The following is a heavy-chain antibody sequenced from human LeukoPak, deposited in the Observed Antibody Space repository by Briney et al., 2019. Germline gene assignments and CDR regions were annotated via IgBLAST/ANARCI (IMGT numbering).Heavy chain of an antibody. V-gene: IGHV4-39*07. CDR1: GGSISSSSYY. CDR2: IYYSGST. D-gene: IGHD1-1*01. Sequence: SETLSLTCTVSGGSISSSSYYWGWIRQPPGKGLEWIGSIYYSGSTYYNPSLKSRVTISVDTSKNQFSLKLSSVTAADTAVYYCARGGLSTTERNDEFDYWGQGTLVTVSS. J-gene: IGHJ4*02. CDR3: ARGGLSTTERNDEFDY.